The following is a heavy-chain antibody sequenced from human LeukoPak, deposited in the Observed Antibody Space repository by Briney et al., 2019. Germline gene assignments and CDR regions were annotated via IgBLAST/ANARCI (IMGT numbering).Heavy chain of an antibody. CDR2: IYYSGTT. Sequence: LETLSLTCTVSGGSISSSGYYWGWIRQPPGKGLEWIGSIYYSGTTFYNPSLKSRVTISVDTSRNQFSLKLSSVTAADTAVYCCASYGSGSYRASDYWGQGTLVTVSS. D-gene: IGHD3-10*01. CDR1: GGSISSSGYY. CDR3: ASYGSGSYRASDY. V-gene: IGHV4-39*01. J-gene: IGHJ4*02.